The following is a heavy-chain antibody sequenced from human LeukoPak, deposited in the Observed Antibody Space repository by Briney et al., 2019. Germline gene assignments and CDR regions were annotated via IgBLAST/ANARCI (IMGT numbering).Heavy chain of an antibody. D-gene: IGHD3-22*01. CDR1: GYRFTNYH. CDR3: ARRGYYYDSSGYPSPSDAFDI. Sequence: GESLKISCKGSGYRFTNYHIGWVRQMPGKGLEWMGIIYPGDSDTRYSPSFQGQVTISADKSISTAYLQWSSLKASDTAMYYCARRGYYYDSSGYPSPSDAFDIWGQGTMVTVSS. V-gene: IGHV5-51*01. CDR2: IYPGDSDT. J-gene: IGHJ3*02.